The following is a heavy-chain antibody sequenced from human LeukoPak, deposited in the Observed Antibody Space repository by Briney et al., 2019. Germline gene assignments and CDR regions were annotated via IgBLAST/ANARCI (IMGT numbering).Heavy chain of an antibody. V-gene: IGHV4-34*01. D-gene: IGHD1-26*01. CDR2: INHSGST. J-gene: IGHJ4*02. CDR3: ARGLGGSFLNFDY. Sequence: PSETLSLTCAVYGGSFGGYYWSWIRQPPGKGLEWIGEINHSGSTNYNPSLKSRVTISVDTSKNQFSLKLSSVTAADTAVYYCARGLGGSFLNFDYWGQGTLVTVSS. CDR1: GGSFGGYY.